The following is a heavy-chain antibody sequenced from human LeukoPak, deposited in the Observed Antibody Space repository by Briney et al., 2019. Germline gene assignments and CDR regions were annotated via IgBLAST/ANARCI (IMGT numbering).Heavy chain of an antibody. CDR1: GFTVSSNY. J-gene: IGHJ4*02. CDR2: IYSGGSP. V-gene: IGHV3-53*01. D-gene: IGHD1-26*01. Sequence: GGSLRLSCAASGFTVSSNYMSWGRQAPGKGLEWVSVIYSGGSPYYADSVKGRFTSSRDNSKNTLYLQMNSLRAEDTAVYYCARDPGAREVGFDYWGKGTLVTVSS. CDR3: ARDPGAREVGFDY.